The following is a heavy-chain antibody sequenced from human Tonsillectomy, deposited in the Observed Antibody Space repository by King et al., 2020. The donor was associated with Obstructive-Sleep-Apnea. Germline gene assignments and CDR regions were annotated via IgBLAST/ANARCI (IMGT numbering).Heavy chain of an antibody. CDR2: IYPGDSDT. J-gene: IGHJ4*02. Sequence: VQLVQSGAEVKKPGESLKISCKGSGYIFTTYWIGWVRQMPGKGLEWMGIIYPGDSDTRYSPSFQGQVTISADKSISTAYLQGSSLKASDTAMYYCARRNDGYNTPFDYWGQGTLVTVSS. V-gene: IGHV5-51*01. CDR3: ARRNDGYNTPFDY. D-gene: IGHD5-24*01. CDR1: GYIFTTYW.